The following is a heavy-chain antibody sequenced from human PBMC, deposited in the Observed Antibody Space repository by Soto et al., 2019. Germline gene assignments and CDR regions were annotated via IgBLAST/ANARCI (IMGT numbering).Heavy chain of an antibody. J-gene: IGHJ5*01. D-gene: IGHD6-19*01. CDR1: GFTFSSYW. CDR3: TRDPNGWNWLDS. Sequence: EVQLVESGGGLVQPGGSLRRSCAASGFTFSSYWMHWVRQAPGEGLVWVSRINSDGSSTSYADSVKGRFTISRDNAKNTLYLQMNSLRIEDTAVYHCTRDPNGWNWLDSWGQGTLVTVSS. CDR2: INSDGSST. V-gene: IGHV3-74*01.